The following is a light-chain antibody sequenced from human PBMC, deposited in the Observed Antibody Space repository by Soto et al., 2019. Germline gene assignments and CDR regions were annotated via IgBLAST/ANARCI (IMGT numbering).Light chain of an antibody. CDR2: GAS. J-gene: IGKJ5*01. CDR3: QQYNKWPPIT. CDR1: QSVSTN. V-gene: IGKV3-15*01. Sequence: EIVMTQPPATRSVSPGPRATLSCWARQSVSTNLAWYQHKPGQAPRLLIYGASTRATGIPAMFSAGGSGTEFTLTISSLQSEDFAVYYCQQYNKWPPITFGQGTRLESK.